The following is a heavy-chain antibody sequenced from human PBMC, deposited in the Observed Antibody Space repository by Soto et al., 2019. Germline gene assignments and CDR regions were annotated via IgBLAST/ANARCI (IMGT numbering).Heavy chain of an antibody. CDR1: GFTFKSYD. D-gene: IGHD2-2*02. J-gene: IGHJ3*01. CDR2: ISHSGDTI. Sequence: PGGSLRLSCGAAGFTFKSYDMTWVRQAPGKGLEWIAYISHSGDTIYYADSVKGRFTVSRDNAKNSLYLQMNDLRGGDTAVYYCSSQNRPPGVPPSIFKPFDVWGQGTMVTVSS. V-gene: IGHV3-48*03. CDR3: SSQNRPPGVPPSIFKPFDV.